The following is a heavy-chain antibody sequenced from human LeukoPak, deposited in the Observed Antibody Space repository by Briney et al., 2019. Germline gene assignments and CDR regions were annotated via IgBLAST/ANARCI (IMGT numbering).Heavy chain of an antibody. V-gene: IGHV6-1*01. D-gene: IGHD2-2*01. CDR2: TYYRSTWYN. CDR3: ARRLTQYDCFDP. CDR1: GDSVSSNSAA. Sequence: SQTLSLTCAISGDSVSSNSAAWNWIRQSPSRGLEWLGRTYYRSTWYNNYAVSVRGRITVNPDTSKNQFSLHLNSVTPEDTAVYYCARRLTQYDCFDPWGQGILVTVSS. J-gene: IGHJ5*02.